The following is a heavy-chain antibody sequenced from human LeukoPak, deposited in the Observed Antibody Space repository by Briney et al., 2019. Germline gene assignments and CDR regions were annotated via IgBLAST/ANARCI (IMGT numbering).Heavy chain of an antibody. CDR2: IYYSGST. V-gene: IGHV4-59*01. CDR3: ARDTDTSGYYSGQDY. D-gene: IGHD3-22*01. Sequence: PSETLSLTCTVSGGSISSYYWSWIRQPPGKGLEWIGYIYYSGSTNYNPSLKSRVTISVDTSKNQFSLKLSSVTAADTAVYYCARDTDTSGYYSGQDYWGQGTLVTVSS. J-gene: IGHJ4*02. CDR1: GGSISSYY.